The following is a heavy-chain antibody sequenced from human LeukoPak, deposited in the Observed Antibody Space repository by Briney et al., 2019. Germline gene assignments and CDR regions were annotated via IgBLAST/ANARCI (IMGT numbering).Heavy chain of an antibody. CDR2: IIPIFGTA. CDR1: GGTFSSSA. D-gene: IGHD3-3*01. Sequence: SVKVSCKASGGTFSSSAISWVRQAPGQGLEWMGGIIPIFGTANYAQKFQGRVTITADESTSTAYMELSSLRSEDTAVYYCARYDFWSGYPSAYKWFDPWGQGTLVTVSS. V-gene: IGHV1-69*13. J-gene: IGHJ5*02. CDR3: ARYDFWSGYPSAYKWFDP.